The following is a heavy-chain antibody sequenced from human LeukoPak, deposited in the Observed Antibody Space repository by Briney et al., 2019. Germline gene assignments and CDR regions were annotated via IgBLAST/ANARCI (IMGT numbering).Heavy chain of an antibody. CDR3: ARRGSITGWSFDY. J-gene: IGHJ4*02. D-gene: IGHD1-14*01. CDR2: IFHNGNT. CDR1: GHSIGAGFV. V-gene: IGHV4-38-2*02. Sequence: SETLSLTCTVSGHSIGAGFVWGWIRQSPGKGLEWIGNIFHNGNTYYNPSLNGRVTTSPDTSRNQFSLTLTSVTAADTAVYFCARRGSITGWSFDYWGLGSLVTVSS.